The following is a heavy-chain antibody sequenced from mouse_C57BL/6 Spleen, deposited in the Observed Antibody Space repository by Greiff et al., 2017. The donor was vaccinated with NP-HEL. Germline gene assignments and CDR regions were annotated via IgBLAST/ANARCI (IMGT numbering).Heavy chain of an antibody. CDR2: IDPAHGNT. CDR1: GFNIKNTY. J-gene: IGHJ2*01. CDR3: ARNYYGSSFLVY. D-gene: IGHD1-1*01. Sequence: EVQLQQSVAELVRPGASVKLSCTASGFNIKNTYMHWVKQRPEQGLEWTGRIDPAHGNTKYAPQLQGKATITADISSKTAYLQLSGLTSVDTAIYYCARNYYGSSFLVYWGQGTTLTVSS. V-gene: IGHV14-3*01.